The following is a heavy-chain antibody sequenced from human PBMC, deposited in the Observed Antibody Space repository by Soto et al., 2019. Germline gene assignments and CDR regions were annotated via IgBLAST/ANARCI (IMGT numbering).Heavy chain of an antibody. CDR2: IYYSGST. CDR3: ARGNSIAAAGSPPDY. V-gene: IGHV4-59*01. CDR1: GGSTSSYY. Sequence: SDTLCLTWTVYGGSTSSYYWSWIRQPPGKGLEWIGYIYYSGSTNYNPSLKSRVTISVDTSKNQFSLKLSSVTAADTAVYYCARGNSIAAAGSPPDYWGQGTLVTVPS. J-gene: IGHJ4*02. D-gene: IGHD6-13*01.